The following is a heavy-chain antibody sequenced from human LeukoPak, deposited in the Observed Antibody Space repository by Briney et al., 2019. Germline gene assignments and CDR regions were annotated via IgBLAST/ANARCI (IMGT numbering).Heavy chain of an antibody. V-gene: IGHV3-23*01. CDR1: GFTFRSYA. J-gene: IGHJ3*02. Sequence: GGSLRLSCATSGFTFRSYAMIWVRQAPERGLRWVSGISGSGTYYADFAKGRFTISRDNSKNTLYLQMNSLRAEDTATYYCARDPNGDYIGAFDMWGQGTMVTVS. CDR3: ARDPNGDYIGAFDM. D-gene: IGHD4-17*01. CDR2: ISGSGT.